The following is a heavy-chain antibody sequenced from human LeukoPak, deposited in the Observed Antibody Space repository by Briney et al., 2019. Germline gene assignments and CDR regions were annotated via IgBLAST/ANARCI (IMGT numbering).Heavy chain of an antibody. D-gene: IGHD2-2*01. CDR1: GFTFSSYA. V-gene: IGHV3-23*01. CDR3: AKSEGRYQLRDY. Sequence: PGGSLRLSCAASGFTFSSYAMSWVRQAPGKGLEGVSAISGSGGSTYYADSVKGRFTISRDNSKNTLYLQMNSLRAEDTAVYYCAKSEGRYQLRDYWGQGTLVTVSS. CDR2: ISGSGGST. J-gene: IGHJ4*02.